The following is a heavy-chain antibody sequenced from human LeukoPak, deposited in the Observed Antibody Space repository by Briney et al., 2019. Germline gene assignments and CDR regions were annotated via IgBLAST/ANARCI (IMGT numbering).Heavy chain of an antibody. CDR1: GGSISSYY. V-gene: IGHV4-4*07. CDR2: IYTSGST. Sequence: PSETLSLTCTVSGGSISSYYWSWIRQPAGKGLEWIGRIYTSGSTNYNPSLKSRVTMSVDTSKNQFSLKLSSVTAADTAVYYCARDLPGGPVTSPGSYITFGRPWFDPWGQGTLVTVSS. D-gene: IGHD3-3*01. CDR3: ARDLPGGPVTSPGSYITFGRPWFDP. J-gene: IGHJ5*02.